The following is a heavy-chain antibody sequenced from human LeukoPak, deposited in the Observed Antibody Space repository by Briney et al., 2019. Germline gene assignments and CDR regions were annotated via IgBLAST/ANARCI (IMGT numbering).Heavy chain of an antibody. J-gene: IGHJ4*02. CDR3: ARRFCISATCYTSFDS. V-gene: IGHV5-51*01. CDR2: IYPSDSGT. CDR1: GYSFTNYW. D-gene: IGHD2-2*01. Sequence: GEPLQISCQGSGYSFTNYWIAWVRQMPGKGLEWMGIIYPSDSGTRYSPSFQGQVTISADKSTTTAYLQWSSLKASDTAMYYCARRFCISATCYTSFDSWGQGTLVIVSS.